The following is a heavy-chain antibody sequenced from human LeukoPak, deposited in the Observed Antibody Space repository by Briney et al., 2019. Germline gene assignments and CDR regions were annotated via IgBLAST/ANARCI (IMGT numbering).Heavy chain of an antibody. J-gene: IGHJ4*02. V-gene: IGHV3-15*01. Sequence: GGSLRLSCAASGFTFSNAWMSWVRQAPGKGLEWVGRIKSKTDGGTTDYAAPVKGRFTISRDDSKNTLYLQMNSLKTEDTAVYYCTTDHGGIAAAGRFDYWGQGTLVTVSS. CDR3: TTDHGGIAAAGRFDY. D-gene: IGHD6-13*01. CDR2: IKSKTDGGTT. CDR1: GFTFSNAW.